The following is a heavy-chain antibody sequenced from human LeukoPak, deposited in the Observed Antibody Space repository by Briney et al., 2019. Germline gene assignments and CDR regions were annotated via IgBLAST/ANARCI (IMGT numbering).Heavy chain of an antibody. Sequence: SETLSLTCTVSDYSISSGYYWGWIRQPPGKGLEWTGSIFQSGHTYYSPSLRSRVTISVDTSNDRFSLSLSAVTAADTAIYYCARDTRTAQGFDYWGQGILVTVSS. D-gene: IGHD2-15*01. V-gene: IGHV4-38-2*02. CDR3: ARDTRTAQGFDY. CDR1: DYSISSGYY. J-gene: IGHJ4*02. CDR2: IFQSGHT.